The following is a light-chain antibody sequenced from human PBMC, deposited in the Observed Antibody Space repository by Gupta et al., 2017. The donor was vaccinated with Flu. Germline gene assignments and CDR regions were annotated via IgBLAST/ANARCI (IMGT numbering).Light chain of an antibody. Sequence: GQTARSTCGGNNIGSKSVHWYQQKPGRAPVLVVYDDSDRPSGIPERFSGSNSGNTATLTISRVEAGDEADYYCQVWDRSSDRVVFGGGTKLTVL. CDR1: NIGSKS. CDR3: QVWDRSSDRVV. CDR2: DDS. J-gene: IGLJ2*01. V-gene: IGLV3-21*02.